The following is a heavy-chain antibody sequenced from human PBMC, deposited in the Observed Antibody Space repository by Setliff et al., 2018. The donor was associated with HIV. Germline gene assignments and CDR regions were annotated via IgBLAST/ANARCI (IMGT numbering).Heavy chain of an antibody. CDR2: ISAYNGNT. V-gene: IGHV1-18*01. J-gene: IGHJ5*02. D-gene: IGHD1-26*01. CDR3: ARARLQGIVTAVGPRDNCLDP. Sequence: ASVKVSCKASGYSFINYGISWVRQAPGQGLEWMGWISAYNGNTDYAPRRLGRVTMTTDTSTSTAYMELRSLSSDDTAVYYCARARLQGIVTAVGPRDNCLDPWGQGTRVTVSS. CDR1: GYSFINYG.